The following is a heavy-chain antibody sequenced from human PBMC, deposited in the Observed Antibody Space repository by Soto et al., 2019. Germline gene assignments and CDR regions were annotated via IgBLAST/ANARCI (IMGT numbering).Heavy chain of an antibody. Sequence: GESLKISCTASGFTFGDYAMSWFRQATGMGLEWVGFIRSKAHGGTTEYAASVKGRFTISRDDSKSIAYLQMDSLRAEDTGIYYCARDQTYLRHGYSDYWGQGALVTVSS. CDR1: GFTFGDYA. V-gene: IGHV3-49*03. J-gene: IGHJ4*02. CDR2: IRSKAHGGTT. D-gene: IGHD5-18*01. CDR3: ARDQTYLRHGYSDY.